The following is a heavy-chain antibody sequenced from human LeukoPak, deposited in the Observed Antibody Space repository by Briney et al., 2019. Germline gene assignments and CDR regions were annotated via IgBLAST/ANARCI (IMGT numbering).Heavy chain of an antibody. Sequence: GSLRLSCAASGFTFSSYGMHWVRQAPGKGLEWVAVISYDGSNKYYADSVKGRFTISRDNPKNTLYVQMNSLKNEDTAVYYCAKSPTPRLVHPPDYWGQGTLVTVSS. D-gene: IGHD3-16*01. J-gene: IGHJ4*02. CDR1: GFTFSSYG. V-gene: IGHV3-30*18. CDR2: ISYDGSNK. CDR3: AKSPTPRLVHPPDY.